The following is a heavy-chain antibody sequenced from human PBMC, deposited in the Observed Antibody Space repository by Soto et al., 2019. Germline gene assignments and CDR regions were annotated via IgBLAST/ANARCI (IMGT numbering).Heavy chain of an antibody. D-gene: IGHD3-9*01. Sequence: GGSLRLSCAASGFTFSNYAMSRVRQAPAKGLAWVSTISGSGGNIYYADSVKGRFTISRDTSKNMLYLQMTSLRAEDTAVYYCAKEGQYGLLAGYYYYWGQGTLVTVSS. CDR3: AKEGQYGLLAGYYYY. CDR1: GFTFSNYA. V-gene: IGHV3-23*01. J-gene: IGHJ4*02. CDR2: ISGSGGNI.